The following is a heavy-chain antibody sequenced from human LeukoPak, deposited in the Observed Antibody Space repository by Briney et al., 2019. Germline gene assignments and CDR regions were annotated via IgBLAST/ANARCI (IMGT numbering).Heavy chain of an antibody. Sequence: PGGSLRLSCAASAFTFSDYSMNWVRQAPGKGLEWVSYISGKSSTIYYADSVKGRFTISRDNAKNSLYLQMNSLRAEDTAVYYCAREGSSGWSNTPTTRFDPWGQGTLVTVSS. CDR2: ISGKSSTI. CDR1: AFTFSDYS. V-gene: IGHV3-48*04. D-gene: IGHD6-19*01. CDR3: AREGSSGWSNTPTTRFDP. J-gene: IGHJ5*02.